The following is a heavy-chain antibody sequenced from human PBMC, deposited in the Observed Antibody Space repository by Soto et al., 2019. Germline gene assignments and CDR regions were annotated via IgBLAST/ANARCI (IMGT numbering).Heavy chain of an antibody. Sequence: QVQLVQSGAEVKKPGSSVRVSCKASGGTFSTHAISWVRQAPGRGPEWIGGIIPMYGSRKYAPTFQGRVTMIAAASTSTASMELSSLRSADTAVYYCARHPALDHSVRLGYSGLDVWCQGTTVTVSS. CDR3: ARHPALDHSVRLGYSGLDV. CDR2: IIPMYGSR. J-gene: IGHJ6*02. CDR1: GGTFSTHA. V-gene: IGHV1-69*01. D-gene: IGHD2-21*01.